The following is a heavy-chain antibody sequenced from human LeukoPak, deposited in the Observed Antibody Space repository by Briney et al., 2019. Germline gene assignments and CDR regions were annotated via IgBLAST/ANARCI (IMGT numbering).Heavy chain of an antibody. CDR3: ARGRWELPRLDY. D-gene: IGHD1-26*01. V-gene: IGHV3-11*01. CDR1: GFTFSDYY. CDR2: ISSSGSTI. J-gene: IGHJ4*02. Sequence: GGSLTLSCAASGFTFSDYYMSWIRQASGKGLEWVSYISSSGSTIYYADSVKGGFTISRDNAKNSLYLQMNSLRAEDTAVYYCARGRWELPRLDYWGQGTLVTVSS.